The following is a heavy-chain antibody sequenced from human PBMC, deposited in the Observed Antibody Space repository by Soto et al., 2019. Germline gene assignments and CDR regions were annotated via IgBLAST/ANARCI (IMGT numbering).Heavy chain of an antibody. D-gene: IGHD1-26*01. CDR3: ARSWASTDDY. Sequence: DTLSLTCTVSGGSIISYYWSWIRQPPGKGLECIGYIYYSGSTNYNPSLKSRVTISVDTSKNQFSLKLSSVTAADTAVYYCARSWASTDDYWGQGTLVTVSS. V-gene: IGHV4-59*01. CDR1: GGSIISYY. J-gene: IGHJ4*02. CDR2: IYYSGST.